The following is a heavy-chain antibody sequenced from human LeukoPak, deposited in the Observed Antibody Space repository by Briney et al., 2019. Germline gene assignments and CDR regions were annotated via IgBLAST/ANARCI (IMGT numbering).Heavy chain of an antibody. J-gene: IGHJ4*02. Sequence: PSETLSLTCTVSGGSISSGFYYWSWIRQPAGKGLEWIGHIYTTGSTNYNPSLKSRVTISVDTSKNQFSLKLSSVTAADTAVYYCARYSGSRAGDYWGQGTLVTVSS. V-gene: IGHV4-61*09. D-gene: IGHD1-26*01. CDR3: ARYSGSRAGDY. CDR2: IYTTGST. CDR1: GGSISSGFYY.